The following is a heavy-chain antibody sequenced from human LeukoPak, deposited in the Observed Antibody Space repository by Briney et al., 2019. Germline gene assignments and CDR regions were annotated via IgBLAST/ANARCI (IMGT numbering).Heavy chain of an antibody. CDR3: ARLWATNRHEDYYYGMDV. D-gene: IGHD1-14*01. CDR2: INSDGSST. CDR1: GFTFSSYW. J-gene: IGHJ6*02. Sequence: GGSLRLSCAASGFTFSSYWMHWVRQAPGKGLVWVSRINSDGSSTSYADSVKGRFTISRDNAKNTLYLQMNSLRAEDTAVYYCARLWATNRHEDYYYGMDVWGQGTTVTVSS. V-gene: IGHV3-74*01.